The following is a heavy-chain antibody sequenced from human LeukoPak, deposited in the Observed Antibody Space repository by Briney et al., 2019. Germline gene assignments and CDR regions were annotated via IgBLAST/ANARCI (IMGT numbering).Heavy chain of an antibody. J-gene: IGHJ3*02. CDR1: GGSISSGSYY. CDR3: ASYTGNDAFDI. D-gene: IGHD2-2*02. V-gene: IGHV4-61*02. CDR2: IYTSGST. Sequence: SETLSLTCTVSGGSISSGSYYWSRIRQPAGKGLEWIGRIYTSGSTNYNPSLKSRVTISVDTSKNQFSLKLSSVTAADTAVYYCASYTGNDAFDIWGQGTMVTVSS.